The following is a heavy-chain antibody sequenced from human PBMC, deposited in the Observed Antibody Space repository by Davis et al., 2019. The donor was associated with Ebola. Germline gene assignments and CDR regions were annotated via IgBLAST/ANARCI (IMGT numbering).Heavy chain of an antibody. D-gene: IGHD4-17*01. Sequence: GESLKISCAASGFTFSRYAMSWVRQAPGKGLEWVSAISGSGGSTYYADSVKGRFTISRDNSKNTLYLQMNSLRAEDTAVYYCARVSPYGDSDYWGQGTLVTVSS. CDR1: GFTFSRYA. J-gene: IGHJ4*02. CDR2: ISGSGGST. V-gene: IGHV3-23*01. CDR3: ARVSPYGDSDY.